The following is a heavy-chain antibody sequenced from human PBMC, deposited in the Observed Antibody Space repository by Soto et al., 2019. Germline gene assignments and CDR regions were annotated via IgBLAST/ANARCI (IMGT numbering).Heavy chain of an antibody. Sequence: PSETLSLTCTVSGGSISSYYWSWIRQPPGKGLEWIGYIYYSGSTNYSPSLKSRVTISVDTSKNQFSLKLSSVTAADTAVYYCARDKTTVTTPSYYYGMDVWGQGTTVTVSS. D-gene: IGHD4-17*01. V-gene: IGHV4-59*01. CDR1: GGSISSYY. J-gene: IGHJ6*02. CDR3: ARDKTTVTTPSYYYGMDV. CDR2: IYYSGST.